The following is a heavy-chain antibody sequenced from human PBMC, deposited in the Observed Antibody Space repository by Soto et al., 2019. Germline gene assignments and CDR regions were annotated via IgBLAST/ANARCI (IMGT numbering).Heavy chain of an antibody. CDR1: GYTFTGYY. J-gene: IGHJ5*02. Sequence: QVQLVQSGAEVKKPGASVKVYCKASGYTFTGYYMHWVRQAPGQGLEWMGWINPNSGGTNYVQKFEGRVTMTRDTSISTAYMELSRLRSDDTAVYYCERGGAYCSGGSCLGRGFDPWGQGTLVTVSS. CDR3: ERGGAYCSGGSCLGRGFDP. CDR2: INPNSGGT. V-gene: IGHV1-2*02. D-gene: IGHD2-15*01.